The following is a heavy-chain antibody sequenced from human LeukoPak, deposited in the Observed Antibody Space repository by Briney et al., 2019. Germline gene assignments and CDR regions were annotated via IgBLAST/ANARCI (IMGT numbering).Heavy chain of an antibody. D-gene: IGHD3-22*01. V-gene: IGHV3-53*01. CDR1: GFTVSNIY. Sequence: GGSLRLSCAASGFTVSNIYMNWDRQAPGKGLEWVSVIYDGGSTYYADSVKGRFTISRDNSKNTLYLQMNSLRVEDTAVYYCARGTYSSRFDYWGQGTLVTVSS. CDR2: IYDGGST. CDR3: ARGTYSSRFDY. J-gene: IGHJ4*02.